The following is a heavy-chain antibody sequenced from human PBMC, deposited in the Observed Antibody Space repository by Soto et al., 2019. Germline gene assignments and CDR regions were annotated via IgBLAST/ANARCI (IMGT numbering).Heavy chain of an antibody. Sequence: QVQLVESGGGVVQPGRSLRLSCAASGFTFNSYGMHWVRQAPGKGLEWVAIISYDGSNKHYADSVKGRFTISRDNSKNTLYLQMNSLRAEDTAVYYCAKDEGYEFWNTYYPPVYWGQGTLVTVSS. CDR3: AKDEGYEFWNTYYPPVY. V-gene: IGHV3-30*18. CDR1: GFTFNSYG. CDR2: ISYDGSNK. D-gene: IGHD3-3*01. J-gene: IGHJ4*02.